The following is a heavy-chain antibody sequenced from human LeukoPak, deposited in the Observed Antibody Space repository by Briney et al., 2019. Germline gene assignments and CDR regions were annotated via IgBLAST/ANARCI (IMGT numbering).Heavy chain of an antibody. CDR2: IYYSGST. D-gene: IGHD5-18*01. Sequence: SETLSLTCTVSGGSISSYYWSWIRQPPGKGLEWIGYIYYSGSTNYNPSLKSRVTISVDTSKNQFSLKLSSVTAADTAVYYCARHGGTSHGYSYYYGMDVWGQGTTVTVSS. CDR1: GGSISSYY. CDR3: ARHGGTSHGYSYYYGMDV. V-gene: IGHV4-59*08. J-gene: IGHJ6*02.